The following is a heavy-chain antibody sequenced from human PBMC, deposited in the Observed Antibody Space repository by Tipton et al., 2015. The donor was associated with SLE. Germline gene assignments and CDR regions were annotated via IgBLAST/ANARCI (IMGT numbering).Heavy chain of an antibody. CDR1: GGSLSGYY. D-gene: IGHD5-12*01. V-gene: IGHV4-34*01. Sequence: TLSLTCTVFGGSLSGYYWAWLRQSPGKGLEWIGEISHDGGANYNPSLASRGTISLETSKNQSSLKLTSVTDADTALYYCARAGGRKSGYDFAFDIWGHGTMVNVSS. CDR3: ARAGGRKSGYDFAFDI. CDR2: ISHDGGA. J-gene: IGHJ3*02.